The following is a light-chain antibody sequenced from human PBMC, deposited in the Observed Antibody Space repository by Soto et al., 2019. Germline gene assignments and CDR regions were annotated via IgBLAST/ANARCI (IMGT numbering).Light chain of an antibody. V-gene: IGKV3-20*01. CDR2: GAS. Sequence: EIVMTQSPGTLSLSPGERATISCRASQVIGSRYLAWYHQKSGQAPRLLIYGASSRATGIPDRFSGSGSGTDFTLTIRRLEPEDFGVYYCQQFGSSIPHTFGHGTKRESK. CDR1: QVIGSRY. CDR3: QQFGSSIPHT. J-gene: IGKJ2*01.